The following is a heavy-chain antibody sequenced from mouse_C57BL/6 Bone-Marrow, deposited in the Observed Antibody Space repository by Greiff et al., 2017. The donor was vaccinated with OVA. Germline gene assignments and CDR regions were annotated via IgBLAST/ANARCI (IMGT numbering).Heavy chain of an antibody. CDR3: ARERRWVRGAMDY. J-gene: IGHJ4*01. CDR1: GYTFTSYW. D-gene: IGHD2-3*01. CDR2: IYPSDSET. V-gene: IGHV1-61*01. Sequence: QVQLQQPGAELVRPGSSVKLSCKASGYTFTSYWMDWVKQRPGQGLEWIGNIYPSDSETHYNQKFKDKATLTVDKSSSTAYMPLSSLTSEDSAVYYCARERRWVRGAMDYWGQGTSVTVSS.